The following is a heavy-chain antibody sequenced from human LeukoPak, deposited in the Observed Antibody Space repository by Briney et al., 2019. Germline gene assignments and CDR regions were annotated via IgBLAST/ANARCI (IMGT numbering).Heavy chain of an antibody. Sequence: SVKVSCKASGGTFSSYAISWVRQAPGQGLEWMGRIIPILGIANYAQKFQGRVTITADKSTSTAHMELSSLRSEDTAVYYCARDGCSSTSCHNYYYYGMDVWGQGTTVTVSS. CDR3: ARDGCSSTSCHNYYYYGMDV. V-gene: IGHV1-69*04. CDR2: IIPILGIA. CDR1: GGTFSSYA. D-gene: IGHD2-2*01. J-gene: IGHJ6*02.